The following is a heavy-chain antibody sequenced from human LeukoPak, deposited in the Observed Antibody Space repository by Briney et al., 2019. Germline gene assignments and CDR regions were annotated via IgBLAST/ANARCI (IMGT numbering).Heavy chain of an antibody. D-gene: IGHD5-18*01. CDR3: ASGRGYSYGYPYYFDY. CDR2: IIPIFGTA. V-gene: IGHV1-69*05. J-gene: IGHJ4*02. CDR1: GGTFSSYA. Sequence: SVKVSCKASGGTFSSYAISWVRQAPGQGLEWMGGIIPIFGTANYAQEFQGRVTITTDESTSTAYMELSSLRSEDTAVYCCASGRGYSYGYPYYFDYWGQGTLVTVSS.